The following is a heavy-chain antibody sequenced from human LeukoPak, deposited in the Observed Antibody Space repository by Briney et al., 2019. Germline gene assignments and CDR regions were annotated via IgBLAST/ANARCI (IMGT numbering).Heavy chain of an antibody. CDR2: INHSGST. D-gene: IGHD5-18*01. CDR1: GGSFSVYY. V-gene: IGHV4-34*01. J-gene: IGHJ4*02. Sequence: SETLSLTCAVYGGSFSVYYWSWIRQPPGKGLEWIGEINHSGSTNYNPSLKSRVTISVDTSKNQFSLKLSSVTAADTAVYYCATRGQLWFPFDYWGQGTLVTVSS. CDR3: ATRGQLWFPFDY.